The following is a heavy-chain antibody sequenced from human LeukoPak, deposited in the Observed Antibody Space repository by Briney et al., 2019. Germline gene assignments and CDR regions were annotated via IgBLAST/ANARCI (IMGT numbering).Heavy chain of an antibody. CDR2: IKQDGSIK. CDR1: GFTFSWYW. CDR3: ARIGYSSSSIDY. D-gene: IGHD6-13*01. J-gene: IGHJ4*02. Sequence: PGGSLRLSCVASGFTFSWYWMSWVRQAPGKGLEWVANIKQDGSIKYYVDSVKGRLTISRDNAKRSLYLQVNSLRAEDTAMYYCARIGYSSSSIDYWGQGTLVTVSS. V-gene: IGHV3-7*01.